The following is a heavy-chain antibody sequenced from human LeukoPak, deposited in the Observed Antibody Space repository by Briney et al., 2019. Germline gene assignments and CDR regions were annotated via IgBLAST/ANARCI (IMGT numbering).Heavy chain of an antibody. Sequence: SETLSLACTVSGGSISGYYWNWIRQSPGKGLEWIGYIYYTGSTSYNPSLKSRVTMSLDASKNQFSLELNSVTPADTAVYYCARGGNYWPQWWFDPWGRGTLVSVSS. D-gene: IGHD1-26*01. V-gene: IGHV4-59*01. CDR3: ARGGNYWPQWWFDP. CDR2: IYYTGST. J-gene: IGHJ5*02. CDR1: GGSISGYY.